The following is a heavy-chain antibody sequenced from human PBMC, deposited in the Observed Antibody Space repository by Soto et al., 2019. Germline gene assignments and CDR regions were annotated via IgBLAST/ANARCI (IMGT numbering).Heavy chain of an antibody. CDR2: ISGSGGST. Sequence: GGSLRLSCAASGFTFSSYAMSWVRQAPGKGLEWVSAISGSGGSTYYADSVKGRFTISRDNSKNTLYLQMNSLRAEDTAVYYCAKDSGKDVLRFLEWLLYEYYFDYWGQGTLVTVSS. V-gene: IGHV3-23*01. D-gene: IGHD3-3*01. CDR1: GFTFSSYA. CDR3: AKDSGKDVLRFLEWLLYEYYFDY. J-gene: IGHJ4*02.